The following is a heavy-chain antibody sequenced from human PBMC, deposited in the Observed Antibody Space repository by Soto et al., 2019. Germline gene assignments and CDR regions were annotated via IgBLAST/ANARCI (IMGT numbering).Heavy chain of an antibody. CDR3: AKDQAYYDFWSGYLMDY. Sequence: PRLSCAASGFTFSSYGMHWVRQAPGKGLEWVAVISYDGSNKYYADSVKGRFTISRDNSKNTLYLQMNSLRAEDTAVYYCAKDQAYYDFWSGYLMDYWGQGTLVTVSS. CDR2: ISYDGSNK. V-gene: IGHV3-30*18. D-gene: IGHD3-3*01. J-gene: IGHJ4*02. CDR1: GFTFSSYG.